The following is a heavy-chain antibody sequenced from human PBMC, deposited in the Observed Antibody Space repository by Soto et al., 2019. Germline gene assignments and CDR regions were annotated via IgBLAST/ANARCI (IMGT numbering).Heavy chain of an antibody. CDR3: ARDSDAFDI. CDR2: INSSDDNK. V-gene: IGHV3-21*05. J-gene: IGHJ3*02. Sequence: GGSLSLSSAVSGFPFISSPMSWVRRAPGKGLEWVSGINSSDDNKNYAESVRGRFTITRDNAKNSLHLQMNSLRAEDTAVYYCARDSDAFDIWGQGTMVTVSS. CDR1: GFPFISSP.